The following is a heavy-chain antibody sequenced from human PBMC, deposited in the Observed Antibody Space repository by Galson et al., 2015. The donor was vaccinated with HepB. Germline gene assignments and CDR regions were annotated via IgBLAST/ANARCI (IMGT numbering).Heavy chain of an antibody. Sequence: SLRLSCAASGFTFSSYAMHWVRQAPGKGLEWVAVISYDGSNKYYADSVKGRFTISRDNSKNTLYLQMNSLRAEDTAVYYCARDRYGDYDYYYYYMDVWGKGTTVTVSS. CDR1: GFTFSSYA. J-gene: IGHJ6*03. CDR3: ARDRYGDYDYYYYYMDV. CDR2: ISYDGSNK. D-gene: IGHD4-17*01. V-gene: IGHV3-30-3*01.